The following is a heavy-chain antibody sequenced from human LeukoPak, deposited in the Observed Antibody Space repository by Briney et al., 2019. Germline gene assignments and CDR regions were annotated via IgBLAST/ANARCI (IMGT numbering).Heavy chain of an antibody. CDR3: ARGYSSSWFY. CDR2: IYYSGST. CDR1: GGSISSHY. D-gene: IGHD6-13*01. J-gene: IGHJ4*02. V-gene: IGHV4-59*11. Sequence: PSETLSLTCIVSGGSISSHYWSWIRQPPGKGLEWIGYIYYSGSTNYNPSLKSRVTISVDTPKNQFSLNLSSVTAADTAVYYCARGYSSSWFYWGQGTLVTVSS.